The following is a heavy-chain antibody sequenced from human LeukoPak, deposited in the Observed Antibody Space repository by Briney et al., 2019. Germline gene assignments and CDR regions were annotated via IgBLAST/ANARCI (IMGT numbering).Heavy chain of an antibody. CDR2: INHSGST. V-gene: IGHV4-34*01. D-gene: IGHD3-10*01. J-gene: IGHJ5*02. CDR3: ARHRGSSTLITMVRGVISGYNWFDP. Sequence: PSETLSLTCAVYGGSFSGYYWSWVRQPPGKGLEWIGEINHSGSTNYNPSLKSRVTISVDTSKNQFSLKLSSVTAADTAVYYCARHRGSSTLITMVRGVISGYNWFDPWGQGTLVTVSS. CDR1: GGSFSGYY.